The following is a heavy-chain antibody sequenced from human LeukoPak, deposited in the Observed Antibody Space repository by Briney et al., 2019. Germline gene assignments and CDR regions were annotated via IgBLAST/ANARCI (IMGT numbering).Heavy chain of an antibody. V-gene: IGHV3-21*01. J-gene: IGHJ6*02. Sequence: GGSLRLSCAASGLTFSSHWMHWVRQAPGKGLEWVSSISSSSSYIYYADSVKGRFTISRDNAKNSLYLQMNSLRAEDTAVYYCARSTHYYYYYGMDVWGQGTTVTVSS. CDR3: ARSTHYYYYYGMDV. CDR1: GLTFSSHW. CDR2: ISSSSSYI.